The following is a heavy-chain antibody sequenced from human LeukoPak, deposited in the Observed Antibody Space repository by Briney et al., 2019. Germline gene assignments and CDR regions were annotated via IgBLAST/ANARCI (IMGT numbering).Heavy chain of an antibody. CDR2: IKSKTDGGTT. J-gene: IGHJ4*02. Sequence: KSGGSLRLSCTTSGFTFRSYAMSWVRQAPGKGLEWVGRIKSKTDGGTTDYAAPVKGRFTISRDDSKNTLYLQMNSLKTEDTAVYYCTTEVASFDYWGQGTLVTVSS. V-gene: IGHV3-15*01. CDR1: GFTFRSYA. CDR3: TTEVASFDY.